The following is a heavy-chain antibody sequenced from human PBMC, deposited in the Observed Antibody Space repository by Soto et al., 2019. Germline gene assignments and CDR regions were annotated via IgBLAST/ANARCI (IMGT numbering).Heavy chain of an antibody. CDR3: ARSPPRVEKNNYAGGWFDP. CDR2: INPNSGNT. D-gene: IGHD4-4*01. CDR1: GYPFTKYD. V-gene: IGHV1-8*01. J-gene: IGHJ5*02. Sequence: GASVKVSCKASGYPFTKYDINWVRQATGRGLEWMGWINPNSGNTGYSQKFQGRVTMTRNTSISTAYMELSSLRFDDTAVYYCARSPPRVEKNNYAGGWFDPWGQGTLVTVSS.